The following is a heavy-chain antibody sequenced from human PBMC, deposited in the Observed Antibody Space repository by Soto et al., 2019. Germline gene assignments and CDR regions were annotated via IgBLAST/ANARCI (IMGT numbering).Heavy chain of an antibody. D-gene: IGHD3-10*01. V-gene: IGHV3-53*04. CDR1: GIPVSSNY. CDR3: ARDGPYYYASRMDV. Sequence: EVQLVESGGGLVQPGGSLRLSCAASGIPVSSNYMTWVRQAPGKGLEWVSVLHSGGDTYYANSVKGRFTISRHDSTNTLFLKMNSLTPEGTAVYYCARDGPYYYASRMDVWGQGATGAVSS. J-gene: IGHJ6*02. CDR2: LHSGGDT.